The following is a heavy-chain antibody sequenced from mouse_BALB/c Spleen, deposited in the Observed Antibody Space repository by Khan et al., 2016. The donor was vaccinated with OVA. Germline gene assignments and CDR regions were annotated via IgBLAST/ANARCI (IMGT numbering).Heavy chain of an antibody. J-gene: IGHJ2*01. D-gene: IGHD3-3*01. Sequence: VQLKESGPGLVKPSQSLSLTCTVPGYSITSGYGWNWIRQFPGNKLEWIGYISYSDSTNYNPSLKSRTSIARDTSKDQWFRRLNAVTAEDTATYYCARTSRIKYWGQGTTLTVSA. CDR2: ISYSDST. V-gene: IGHV3-2*02. CDR3: ARTSRIKY. CDR1: GYSITSGYG.